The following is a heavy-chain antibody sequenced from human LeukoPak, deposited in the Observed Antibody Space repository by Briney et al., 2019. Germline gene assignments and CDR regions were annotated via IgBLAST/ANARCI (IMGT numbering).Heavy chain of an antibody. V-gene: IGHV3-33*01. CDR2: IWYDGSNK. J-gene: IGHJ4*02. CDR1: GFTFSSYG. CDR3: ARDGAYQGYFDY. Sequence: GGSLRRSCAPSGFTFSSYGMDWVRQAPGKGLEWAAVIWYDGSNKYYADSVKGRFTISRDNSKNTLYLQMNSLRAEDTAVYYCARDGAYQGYFDYWGQGTLVTVSS.